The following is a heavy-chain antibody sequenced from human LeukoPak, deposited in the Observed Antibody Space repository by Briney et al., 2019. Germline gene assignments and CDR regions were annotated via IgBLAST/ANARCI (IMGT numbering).Heavy chain of an antibody. CDR3: ASSTGGSYFLES. V-gene: IGHV1-18*01. Sequence: GASVKVSCKASGYTFTSYGISWVRQAPGQGLEWMGWISAYNGNTSYAQKFQGRVTMTRDTSTSTVYMELSSLRSEDTAVYYCASSTGGSYFLESWGQGTLVTVSS. CDR2: ISAYNGNT. D-gene: IGHD1-26*01. J-gene: IGHJ4*02. CDR1: GYTFTSYG.